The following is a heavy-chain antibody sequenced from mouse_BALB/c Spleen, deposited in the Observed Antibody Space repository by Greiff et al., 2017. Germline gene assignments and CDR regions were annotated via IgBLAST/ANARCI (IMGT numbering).Heavy chain of an antibody. V-gene: IGHV5-6-5*01. J-gene: IGHJ3*01. CDR3: ARGEFAY. Sequence: EVKVEESGGGLVKPGGSLKLSCAASGFTFSSYAMSWVRQTPEKRLEWVASISSGGSTYYPDSVKGRFTISRDNARNILYLQMSSLRSEDTAMYYCARGEFAYWGQGTLVTVSA. CDR2: ISSGGST. CDR1: GFTFSSYA.